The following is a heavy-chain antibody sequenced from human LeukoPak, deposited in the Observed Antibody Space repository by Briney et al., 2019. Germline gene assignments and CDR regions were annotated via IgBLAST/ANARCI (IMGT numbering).Heavy chain of an antibody. CDR2: INPNSGGT. CDR1: GYTFTGYY. J-gene: IGHJ3*02. CDR3: ARFDSSSSHDAFDI. V-gene: IGHV1-2*02. D-gene: IGHD6-13*01. Sequence: ASVKVSCKASGYTFTGYYMHWVRQAPGQGLEWLGWINPNSGGTNYAQKFQGRVTMTRDTSISTAYMELSRLRSDDTAVYYCARFDSSSSHDAFDIWGQGTMVTVSS.